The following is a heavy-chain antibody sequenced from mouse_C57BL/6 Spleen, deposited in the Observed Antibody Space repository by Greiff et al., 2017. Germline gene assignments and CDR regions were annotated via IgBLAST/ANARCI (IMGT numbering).Heavy chain of an antibody. CDR1: GYTFTDYY. J-gene: IGHJ1*03. CDR2: INPNNGGT. Sequence: EVQLQQSGPELVKPGASVKISCKASGYTFTDYYMNWVKQSHGKSLEWIGDINPNNGGTSYKQKFKGKATLTVDKSSSTAYMELRSLTSEDSAVYYCARNGYYEYWYFDVWGTGTTVTVSS. D-gene: IGHD2-3*01. V-gene: IGHV1-26*01. CDR3: ARNGYYEYWYFDV.